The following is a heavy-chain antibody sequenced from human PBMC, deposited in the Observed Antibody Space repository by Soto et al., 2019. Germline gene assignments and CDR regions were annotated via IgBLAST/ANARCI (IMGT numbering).Heavy chain of an antibody. J-gene: IGHJ1*01. D-gene: IGHD1-1*01. CDR3: AKYQNYPRNEFYT. Sequence: GGSLRLSCAASGFTFNNYAMSWVRQAPGKGLEWVSAISANGQGIYYADSVKGRFIISRDSSKNTVFLHMDSLTAEDTAVYYCAKYQNYPRNEFYTWGQG. V-gene: IGHV3-23*01. CDR2: ISANGQGI. CDR1: GFTFNNYA.